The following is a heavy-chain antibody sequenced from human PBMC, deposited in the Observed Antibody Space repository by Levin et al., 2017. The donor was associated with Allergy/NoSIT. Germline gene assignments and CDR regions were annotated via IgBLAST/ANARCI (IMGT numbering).Heavy chain of an antibody. D-gene: IGHD4-17*01. J-gene: IGHJ4*02. Sequence: GESLKISCAASGFTFSDYYMSWIRQAPGKGLEWVSYISSSSSYTNYADSVKGRFTISRDNAKNSLYLQMNSLRAEDTAVYYCARVNGDYYFDYWGQGTLVTVSS. CDR3: ARVNGDYYFDY. CDR1: GFTFSDYY. V-gene: IGHV3-11*05. CDR2: ISSSSSYT.